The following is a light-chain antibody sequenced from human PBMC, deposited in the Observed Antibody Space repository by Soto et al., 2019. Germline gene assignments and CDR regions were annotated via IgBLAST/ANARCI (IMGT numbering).Light chain of an antibody. CDR2: DVT. Sequence: QSALTQPASVSGSPGQSITISCTGTSSDVGSYNVVSWYQHHPGKAPKLMIYDVTKRPSGVSNRVSGSKSGNTASLTISGLLAEDEADYYCCSYAGSSTYVFGTGTKLTVL. CDR3: CSYAGSSTYV. CDR1: SSDVGSYNV. V-gene: IGLV2-23*02. J-gene: IGLJ1*01.